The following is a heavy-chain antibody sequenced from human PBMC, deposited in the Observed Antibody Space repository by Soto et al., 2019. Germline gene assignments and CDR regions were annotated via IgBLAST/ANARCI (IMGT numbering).Heavy chain of an antibody. CDR3: ARQRGQLAPHH. CDR1: GGSISSSSYY. CDR2: IYYSGST. V-gene: IGHV4-39*01. J-gene: IGHJ5*02. D-gene: IGHD6-6*01. Sequence: SETLSLTCTVSGGSISSSSYYWGWIRQPPGKGLEWIGSIYYSGSTYYNPSLKSRVTISVDTSKNQFSLKLSSVTAADTAVYYCARQRGQLAPHHWSQGTLVTVSS.